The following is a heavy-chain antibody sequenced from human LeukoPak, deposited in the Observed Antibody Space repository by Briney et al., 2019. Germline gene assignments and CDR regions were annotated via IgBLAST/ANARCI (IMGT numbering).Heavy chain of an antibody. Sequence: SETLSLTCAVYGGSFSGYYWSWIRQPPGKGLDWIGEINHSGSTNYNPSLKSRVTISVDTSKNRFSLKLSSVTAADTAVYYCARGWGTAYGYWGQGTLVTVSS. CDR3: ARGWGTAYGY. D-gene: IGHD3-10*01. V-gene: IGHV4-34*01. CDR1: GGSFSGYY. J-gene: IGHJ4*02. CDR2: INHSGST.